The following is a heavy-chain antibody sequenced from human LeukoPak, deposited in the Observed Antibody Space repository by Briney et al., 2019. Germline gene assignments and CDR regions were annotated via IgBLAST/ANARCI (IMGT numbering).Heavy chain of an antibody. CDR2: ISYDGSNK. CDR3: ASSSYCSSTSCRKHYYYGMDV. CDR1: GFTFSSYA. Sequence: GRSLRLSCEASGFTFSSYAMHWVRQAPGKGLEWVAVISYDGSNKYYADSVKGRFTISRDNSKNTLYLQMNSLRAEDTAVYYCASSSYCSSTSCRKHYYYGMDVWGQGTTVTVSS. J-gene: IGHJ6*02. V-gene: IGHV3-30-3*01. D-gene: IGHD2-2*01.